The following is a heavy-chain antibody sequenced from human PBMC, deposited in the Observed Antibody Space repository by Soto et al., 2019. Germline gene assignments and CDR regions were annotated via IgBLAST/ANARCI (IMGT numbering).Heavy chain of an antibody. J-gene: IGHJ6*02. V-gene: IGHV3-48*02. CDR1: AFTFSAYG. CDR2: ISTSSSTI. Sequence: EVQLVESGGGLVQPGGSLRLSCVASAFTFSAYGMHWVRQAPGKGLEWVSYISTSSSTIYYADSVKGRFTISRDSAKSSLYLQMNSLGDEDTAVYYCARGWGYRHYYGMDVWGQGTTVTVSS. D-gene: IGHD1-26*01. CDR3: ARGWGYRHYYGMDV.